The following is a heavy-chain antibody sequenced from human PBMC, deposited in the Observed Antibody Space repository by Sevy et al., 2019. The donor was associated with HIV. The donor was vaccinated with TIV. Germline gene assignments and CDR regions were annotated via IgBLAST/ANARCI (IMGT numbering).Heavy chain of an antibody. D-gene: IGHD2-2*01. Sequence: GGSLRLSCAASGFTFSSYAMHWVRQAPGKGLEWVAVISYDGSNKYYADSVKGRFTISRDNSKNTLYLDMNSLRAEDTAFYYCVKDINRGCDSTNCYPYYYYYYGLDVWGQGTTVTVSS. CDR3: VKDINRGCDSTNCYPYYYYYYGLDV. CDR1: GFTFSSYA. CDR2: ISYDGSNK. J-gene: IGHJ6*02. V-gene: IGHV3-30*04.